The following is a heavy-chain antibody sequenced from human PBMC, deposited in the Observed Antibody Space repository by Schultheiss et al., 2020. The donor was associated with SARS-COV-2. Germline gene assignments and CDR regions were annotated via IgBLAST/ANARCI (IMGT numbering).Heavy chain of an antibody. V-gene: IGHV3-30-3*01. CDR2: ISYDGNIK. Sequence: GESLKISCAASGFTFSNYPLHWVRQAPGKGLEWVAVISYDGNIKNYADSVKGRFTMSRDNAKNTLYLQMNSLRAEDTAVYYCTVADIVATIRSDYWGQGTLVTVSS. CDR1: GFTFSNYP. D-gene: IGHD5-12*01. J-gene: IGHJ4*02. CDR3: TVADIVATIRSDY.